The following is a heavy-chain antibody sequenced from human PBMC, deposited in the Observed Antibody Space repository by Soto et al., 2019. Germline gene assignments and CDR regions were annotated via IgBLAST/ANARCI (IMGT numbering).Heavy chain of an antibody. CDR2: ISAYNGNT. D-gene: IGHD6-19*01. CDR1: GYTFTSYG. J-gene: IGHJ4*02. CDR3: ARDQDRWLEGSYFDY. V-gene: IGHV1-18*01. Sequence: QVQLVQSGDEVKKPGASVKVSCKASGYTFTSYGISWVRQAPGQGLEWMGWISAYNGNTNYAQKLQGRVTMTTDTSTSTAYMELRSLRSDVTAVYYCARDQDRWLEGSYFDYWGQGTLVTVSS.